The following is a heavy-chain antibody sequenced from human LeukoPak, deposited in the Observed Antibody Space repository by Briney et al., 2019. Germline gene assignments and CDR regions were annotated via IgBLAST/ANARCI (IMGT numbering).Heavy chain of an antibody. J-gene: IGHJ5*02. CDR3: TRGYGSGRNWFDP. CDR1: GFTFSSYW. CDR2: IRSKAYGGTT. D-gene: IGHD3-10*01. V-gene: IGHV3-49*04. Sequence: PGGSLRLSCAASGFTFSSYWMSWVRQAPGKGLEWVGFIRSKAYGGTTEYAASVKGRFTISRDDSKSIAYLQMNSLKTEDTAVYYCTRGYGSGRNWFDPWGQGTLVTVSS.